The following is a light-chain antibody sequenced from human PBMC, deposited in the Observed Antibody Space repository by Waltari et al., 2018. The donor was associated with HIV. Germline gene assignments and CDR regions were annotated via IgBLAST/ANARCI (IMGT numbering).Light chain of an antibody. CDR2: GAS. CDR3: QQYGSLPRT. CDR1: QTVSENY. V-gene: IGKV3-20*01. Sequence: VLTQSPGTLSFSPGEKVTLSCRASQTVSENYLAWYQHKAGQAPRLLIYGASSRATGTPDKFSGRGSGTDFTLTISRLEPADSAVYYCQQYGSLPRTFGQGTKLEIK. J-gene: IGKJ2*01.